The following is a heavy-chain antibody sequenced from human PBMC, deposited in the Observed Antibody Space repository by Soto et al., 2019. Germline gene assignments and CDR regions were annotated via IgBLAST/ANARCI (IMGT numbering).Heavy chain of an antibody. J-gene: IGHJ6*04. D-gene: IGHD2-8*01. Sequence: ASVKVSCKASGYTFTSYYMHWVRQAPGQGLEWMGIINPSGGSTSYAQKFQGRVTMTRDTSTSTVYMELSSLRSEDTAVYYCARDPGPSNMADKKGGMDVWGKGTTVTVSS. CDR1: GYTFTSYY. V-gene: IGHV1-46*01. CDR3: ARDPGPSNMADKKGGMDV. CDR2: INPSGGST.